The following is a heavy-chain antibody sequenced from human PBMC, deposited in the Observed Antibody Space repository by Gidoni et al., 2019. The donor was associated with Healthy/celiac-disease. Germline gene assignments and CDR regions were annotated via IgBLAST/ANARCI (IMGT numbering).Heavy chain of an antibody. CDR1: GGSIRRGGSS. D-gene: IGHD3-16*02. CDR3: ARGGDDYVWGSYRGGGWFDP. CDR2: IYHSGGT. V-gene: IGHV4-30-2*01. Sequence: QLQLQESGSGLVKPSQTLSRTCAVPGGSIRRGGSSWRWLRQPPGKGLEWIGYIYHSGGTYYNPSLKSRVTISVDRSKNQFSLKLSSVTAADTAVYYCARGGDDYVWGSYRGGGWFDPWGQGTLVTVSS. J-gene: IGHJ5*02.